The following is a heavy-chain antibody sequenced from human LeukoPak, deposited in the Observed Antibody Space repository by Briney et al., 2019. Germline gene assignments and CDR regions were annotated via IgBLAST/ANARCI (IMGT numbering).Heavy chain of an antibody. CDR1: GGSISSYY. CDR3: AREQVGATIYYFDY. D-gene: IGHD1-26*01. Sequence: PSETLSLTCTVSGGSISSYYWSWIRQPAGKGLEWIGRIYTSGSTNYNPSLKSRVTMSVDTSKNQFSLKLSSVTAADTAVYYCAREQVGATIYYFDYWGQGTLVTVSS. J-gene: IGHJ4*02. V-gene: IGHV4-4*07. CDR2: IYTSGST.